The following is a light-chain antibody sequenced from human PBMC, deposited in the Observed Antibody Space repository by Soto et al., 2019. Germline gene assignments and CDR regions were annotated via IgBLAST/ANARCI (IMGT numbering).Light chain of an antibody. V-gene: IGLV3-21*04. CDR2: YNT. Sequence: SYELTQPPSVSVAPGKTASIPCVGNNIESKSVHWYQQKPGQAPVLVIFYNTDRPSGIPERFSGSNSKNTATLTISRVEAGDEADYYCQVWDTASDHVVFGGGTQLTVL. CDR3: QVWDTASDHVV. J-gene: IGLJ2*01. CDR1: NIESKS.